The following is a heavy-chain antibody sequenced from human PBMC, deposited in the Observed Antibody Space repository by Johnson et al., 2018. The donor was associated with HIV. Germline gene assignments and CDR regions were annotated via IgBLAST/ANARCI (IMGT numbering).Heavy chain of an antibody. CDR1: GFTFSNAW. V-gene: IGHV3-33*08. Sequence: VQLVESGGGLVKPGGSLRLSCEASGFTFSNAWMSWVRQAPGKGLEWGAVIWYDGSNKYYADSVKGRFTISRDNSKNTLYLQMNSLRAEDTSVYYCARDWSVVAATFGAFDMWGQGTLVTVSS. CDR3: ARDWSVVAATFGAFDM. CDR2: IWYDGSNK. D-gene: IGHD2-15*01. J-gene: IGHJ3*02.